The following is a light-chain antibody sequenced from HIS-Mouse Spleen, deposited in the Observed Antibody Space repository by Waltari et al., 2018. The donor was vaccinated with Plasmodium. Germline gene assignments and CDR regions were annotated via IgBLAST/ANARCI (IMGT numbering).Light chain of an antibody. CDR3: CSYAGSSTNWV. Sequence: QSALTQPASVSGSPGQSITISCTGTSSDVGSYNLVSWYQQHPGKAPKLMIYEDSKRPSGVSNRVSGSKSGNTASLTISGLQAEDEADYYCCSYAGSSTNWVFGGGTKLTVL. V-gene: IGLV2-23*01. CDR2: EDS. CDR1: SSDVGSYNL. J-gene: IGLJ3*02.